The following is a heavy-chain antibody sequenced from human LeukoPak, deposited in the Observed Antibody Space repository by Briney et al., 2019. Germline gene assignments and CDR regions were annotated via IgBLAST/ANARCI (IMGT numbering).Heavy chain of an antibody. CDR3: ARVGDGTSDI. CDR1: GGSISSYY. V-gene: IGHV4-59*01. D-gene: IGHD3-16*01. CDR2: IYYSGNT. J-gene: IGHJ3*02. Sequence: SETLSLTCTVSGGSISSYYWSWIRQSPGKGLEWIGYIYYSGNTNYNPSLKSRVAISIDTSKNHFSLRLSSVTAADTAVYYCARVGDGTSDIWGRGTMVIVSS.